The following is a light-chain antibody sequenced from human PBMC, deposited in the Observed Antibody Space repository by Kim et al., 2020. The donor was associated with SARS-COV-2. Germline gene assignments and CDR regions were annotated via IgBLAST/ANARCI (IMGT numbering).Light chain of an antibody. CDR2: QDT. Sequence: SYELTQPPSVSVFPGQTATITCSGDKLGDKYASWYQQKPGQSPVLAIYQDTKRPSGIPERFSASNSGNTATLTISGTQAMDEADYYCQAWDYNTAVFGGGTQLTVL. CDR3: QAWDYNTAV. V-gene: IGLV3-1*01. CDR1: KLGDKY. J-gene: IGLJ2*01.